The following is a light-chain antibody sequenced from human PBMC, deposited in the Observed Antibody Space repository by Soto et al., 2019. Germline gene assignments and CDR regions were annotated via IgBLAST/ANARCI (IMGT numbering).Light chain of an antibody. CDR3: QQYKNWPPYT. CDR2: GAS. Sequence: EILMTQSPATLSVSPGERATLSCRASQSVSTNLAWYQQKPGQPPRLLISGASTRATGIPDRFNGSGSGTEFALTISSLQSEDFAVYYCQQYKNWPPYTFGQGTKV. J-gene: IGKJ2*01. V-gene: IGKV3-15*01. CDR1: QSVSTN.